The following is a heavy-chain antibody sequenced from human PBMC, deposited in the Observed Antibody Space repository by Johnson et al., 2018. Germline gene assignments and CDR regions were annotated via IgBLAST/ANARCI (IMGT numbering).Heavy chain of an antibody. Sequence: VQLVESGGGVVQXGRSXRLXCAASGFTFSAFAMDWVRQAPGKGLEWVANIKEDGSQKHYVGSVKGRFTISRDDAKNSLDLQMNSLRAEDTAVYYCVNLSLEPPLWGQGTLVTVSS. CDR2: IKEDGSQK. V-gene: IGHV3-7*01. CDR3: VNLSLEPPL. J-gene: IGHJ4*02. D-gene: IGHD1-14*01. CDR1: GFTFSAFA.